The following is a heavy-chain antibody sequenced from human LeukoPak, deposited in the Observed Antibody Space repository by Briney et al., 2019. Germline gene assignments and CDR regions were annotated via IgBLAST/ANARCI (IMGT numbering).Heavy chain of an antibody. CDR2: ISYDGSNK. CDR3: ARAPGLWSLYYFDY. J-gene: IGHJ4*02. CDR1: GFTLSSYA. D-gene: IGHD5-18*01. V-gene: IGHV3-30*04. Sequence: GGSLRLSCAASGFTLSSYAMHWVRQAPGKGLEWVAVISYDGSNKYYADSVKGRFTISRDNSKNTLYLQMNSLRAEDTAVYYCARAPGLWSLYYFDYWGQGTLVTVSS.